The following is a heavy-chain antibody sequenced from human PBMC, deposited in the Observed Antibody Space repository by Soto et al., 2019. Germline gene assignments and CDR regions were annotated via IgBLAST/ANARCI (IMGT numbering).Heavy chain of an antibody. D-gene: IGHD3-9*01. CDR1: GYTFTSYG. J-gene: IGHJ5*02. Sequence: ASVKVSCRASGYTFTSYGSSWVRQAPGQGLEWMGWISAYNGNTNYAQKLQGRVTMTTDTSTSTAYMELRSLRSDDTAVYYCARVRQYYDIFTGNKWFDPCGQGTLVSVCS. CDR3: ARVRQYYDIFTGNKWFDP. CDR2: ISAYNGNT. V-gene: IGHV1-18*01.